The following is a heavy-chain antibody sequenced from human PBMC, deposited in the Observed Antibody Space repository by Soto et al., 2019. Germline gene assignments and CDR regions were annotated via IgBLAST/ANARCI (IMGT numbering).Heavy chain of an antibody. CDR3: ARDRDWLLYYYYGMDV. Sequence: SVKVSCKASGGTFSSYAISWVRQAPGQGLEWMGGIIPIFGTANYAQKFQGRVTITADESTSTAYMELSSLRSEDTAVYYCARDRDWLLYYYYGMDVWGQGTTVTVSS. CDR1: GGTFSSYA. CDR2: IIPIFGTA. V-gene: IGHV1-69*13. D-gene: IGHD3-9*01. J-gene: IGHJ6*02.